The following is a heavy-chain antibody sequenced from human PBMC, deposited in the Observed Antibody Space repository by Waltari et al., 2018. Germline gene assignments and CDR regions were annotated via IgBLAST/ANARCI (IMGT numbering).Heavy chain of an antibody. CDR2: IYTSGST. D-gene: IGHD1-26*01. J-gene: IGHJ1*01. Sequence: QVHLQESGPGLVKPSQTLSLTCTVSGGPISSGSSYWHWIRQSAGKGLEWIGRIYTSGSTNYNPSLKSRVTISVDTSKNQFSLKLSSVTAADTAVYYCTRGSIVGVIAAEYSQHWGQGTLVTVSS. CDR3: TRGSIVGVIAAEYSQH. V-gene: IGHV4-61*02. CDR1: GGPISSGSSY.